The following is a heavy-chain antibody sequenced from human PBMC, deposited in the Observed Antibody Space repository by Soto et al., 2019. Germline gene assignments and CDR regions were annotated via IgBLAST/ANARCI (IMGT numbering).Heavy chain of an antibody. D-gene: IGHD6-13*01. V-gene: IGHV1-3*01. Sequence: ASVKVSCKASGYTFTSYAMHWVRQAPGQRLEWMGWINAGNGNTKYSQKFQGRVTMTRDTSASTAYMELSSLRSEDTAVYYCAIDRGPTYSSSWYSPNFDYWGQGTLVTVSS. CDR1: GYTFTSYA. CDR2: INAGNGNT. J-gene: IGHJ4*02. CDR3: AIDRGPTYSSSWYSPNFDY.